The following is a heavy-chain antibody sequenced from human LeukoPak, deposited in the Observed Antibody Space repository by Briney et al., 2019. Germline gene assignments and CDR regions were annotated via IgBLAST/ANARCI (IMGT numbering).Heavy chain of an antibody. CDR3: ANEKTLTFDN. Sequence: PGGSLRLSCAASGFTFHDYTMHWVRQAPGKGLEWLSLITRDAGTSFYADSVKGRFTISRDNSNNFLYLQMNNLRTEDTALYFCANEKTLTFDNWGRGTLVTVSS. CDR1: GFTFHDYT. CDR2: ITRDAGTS. D-gene: IGHD3-9*01. V-gene: IGHV3-43*01. J-gene: IGHJ4*02.